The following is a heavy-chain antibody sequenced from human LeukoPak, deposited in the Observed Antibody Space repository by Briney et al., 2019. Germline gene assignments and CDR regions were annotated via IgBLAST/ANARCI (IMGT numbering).Heavy chain of an antibody. V-gene: IGHV4-34*01. CDR1: GGSFSGYY. J-gene: IGHJ4*02. Sequence: SETLSLTCAVYGGSFSGYYWSWIRQPPGKGLEWIGEINHSGSTDYNPSLKSRVTISVDTSKNQFSLKLSSVTAADTAVYYCARGRGYDYWSGYSGHYFDYWGQGTLVTVSS. D-gene: IGHD3-3*01. CDR3: ARGRGYDYWSGYSGHYFDY. CDR2: INHSGST.